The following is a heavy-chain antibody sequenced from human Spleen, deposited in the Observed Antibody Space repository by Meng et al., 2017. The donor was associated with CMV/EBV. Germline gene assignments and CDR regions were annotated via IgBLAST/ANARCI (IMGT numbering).Heavy chain of an antibody. CDR1: GDSFTRHW. CDR2: IYPGDSET. Sequence: SGDSFTRHWIAWVRQMPGKGLECMGIIYPGDSETRYNPSFQSQVTISADKSISTAYLEWSSLKASDTAMYYCARPKRSGYMTPFDCWGQGTLVTVSS. D-gene: IGHD5-12*01. J-gene: IGHJ4*02. V-gene: IGHV5-51*01. CDR3: ARPKRSGYMTPFDC.